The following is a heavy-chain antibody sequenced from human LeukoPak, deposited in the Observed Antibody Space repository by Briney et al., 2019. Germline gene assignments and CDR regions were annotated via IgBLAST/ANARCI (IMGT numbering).Heavy chain of an antibody. CDR3: ARYSRSWDLDY. V-gene: IGHV3-7*01. Sequence: PGGSLRLSCAASGFTFKSYDMHWVRQAPGKGLEWVVHIKQDGSEKYYVDSVKGRFTISRDNAKNSLCLQMSSLGAEDTAVYFCARYSRSWDLDYWGQGTLVTVSS. J-gene: IGHJ4*02. CDR2: IKQDGSEK. D-gene: IGHD6-13*01. CDR1: GFTFKSYD.